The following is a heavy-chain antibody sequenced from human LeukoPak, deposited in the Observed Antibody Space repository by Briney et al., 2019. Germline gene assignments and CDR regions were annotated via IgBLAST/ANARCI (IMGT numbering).Heavy chain of an antibody. D-gene: IGHD5-24*01. Sequence: GESLKISCKGSGYSFTSYWIGWVRQMPGKGLEWMGIINPEDSDTTYSPSLQGQVTISADKSISIAYLQWSSLKASDTAMYYCARHGEMATEDYWGQGTLVTVSS. J-gene: IGHJ4*02. CDR3: ARHGEMATEDY. V-gene: IGHV5-51*01. CDR2: INPEDSDT. CDR1: GYSFTSYW.